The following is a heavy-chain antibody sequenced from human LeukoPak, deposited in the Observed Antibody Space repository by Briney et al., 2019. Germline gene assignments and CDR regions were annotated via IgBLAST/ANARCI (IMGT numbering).Heavy chain of an antibody. V-gene: IGHV4-39*07. J-gene: IGHJ5*02. D-gene: IGHD3-22*01. CDR1: GGSISSNSYY. CDR2: IYYSGST. CDR3: AREPYYYDSSGYWS. Sequence: SETLFLTCSVSGGSISSNSYYWGLIRQPPGKGLEWIGSIYYSGSTYYNPSLTSRVTISVDTSKNQSSLKLSSVTAADTAVYYCAREPYYYDSSGYWSWGQGTLVTVSS.